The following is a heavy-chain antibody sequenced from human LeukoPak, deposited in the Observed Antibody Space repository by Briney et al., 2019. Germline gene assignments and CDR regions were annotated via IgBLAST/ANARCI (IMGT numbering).Heavy chain of an antibody. CDR3: ARPLTTSGWYFDL. J-gene: IGHJ2*01. CDR1: GYTFTGFY. CDR2: INPNSGGT. Sequence: ASVKVSCKASGYTFTGFYRHWVRQAPGQGLEWMGWINPNSGGTNYAQKFQDRVTMTRDTSISTAYMELSSLRSDDTAIYYCARPLTTSGWYFDLWGRGTLVTVSS. D-gene: IGHD1-14*01. V-gene: IGHV1-2*02.